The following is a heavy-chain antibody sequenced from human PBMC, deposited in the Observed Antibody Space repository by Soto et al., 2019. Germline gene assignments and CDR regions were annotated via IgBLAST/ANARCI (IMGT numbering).Heavy chain of an antibody. V-gene: IGHV1-18*03. CDR2: SSAYNGKT. D-gene: IGHD3-10*01. J-gene: IGHJ4*02. CDR3: ARQHRYGDNPPDL. Sequence: QGQLVQSGDEVEKPGASVKVSCKASGYTFSMYGITWVRQAPGQGLEWMGWSSAYNGKTQYAQKLQGRVAMTTDTSTTTAYMELRSLRSDDMAMYYCARQHRYGDNPPDLWGQGTLVTVSS. CDR1: GYTFSMYG.